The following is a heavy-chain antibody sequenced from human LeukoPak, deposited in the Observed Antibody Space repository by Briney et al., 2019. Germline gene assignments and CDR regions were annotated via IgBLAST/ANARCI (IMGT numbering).Heavy chain of an antibody. CDR3: ATHPGGLQSGFDN. V-gene: IGHV5-51*01. J-gene: IGHJ4*02. Sequence: GEYLKISCKGSGYSFTSYWIGWVRQMPGKGLEYMGIIHPGDSDTSHSPSFQGQVTISVDRSSSTAYIQWSRLKASDTAMYYCATHPGGLQSGFDNWGQGTLVTVSS. CDR2: IHPGDSDT. CDR1: GYSFTSYW. D-gene: IGHD5-24*01.